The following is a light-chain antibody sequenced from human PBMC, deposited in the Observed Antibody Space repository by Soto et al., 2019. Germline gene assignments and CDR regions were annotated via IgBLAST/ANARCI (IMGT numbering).Light chain of an antibody. CDR3: QPYNNWGT. J-gene: IGKJ1*01. CDR1: QSVSSN. CDR2: GAS. Sequence: EIVMTQSPATLSVSPGERATLSCRASQSVSSNLAWYQQKPGQPPRLLIYGASTRATGIPARFSGSGSGTEFALTISSLHSESVAVYYCQPYNNWGTFGQGPKVEIK. V-gene: IGKV3-15*01.